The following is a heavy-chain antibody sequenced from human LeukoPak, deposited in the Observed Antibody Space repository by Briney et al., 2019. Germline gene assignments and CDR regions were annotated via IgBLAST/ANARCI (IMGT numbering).Heavy chain of an antibody. CDR2: INHSGST. D-gene: IGHD3-3*01. CDR1: GYSISSGYY. CDR3: ASTHIYYDFDI. J-gene: IGHJ3*02. Sequence: NSSETLSLTCTVSGYSISSGYYWSWIRQPPGKGLEWIGEINHSGSTNYNPSLKSRVTISVDTSKNQFSLKLSSVTAADTAVYYCASTHIYYDFDIWGQGTMVTVSS. V-gene: IGHV4-38-2*02.